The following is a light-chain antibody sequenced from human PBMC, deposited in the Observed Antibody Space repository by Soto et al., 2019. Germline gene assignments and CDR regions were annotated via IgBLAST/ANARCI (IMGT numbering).Light chain of an antibody. J-gene: IGKJ4*01. CDR2: DAS. CDR3: QQCFNWPLT. CDR1: KTGSNNY. Sequence: TQSPGTLSSPPGETTTISCRAGKTGSNNYLAWYQQKPGQAPRLLIYDASSRATGIPDRFSGGGSGTDFTLTISRLEPEDFAVYYCQQCFNWPLTFGGGTKVDIK. V-gene: IGKV3D-20*02.